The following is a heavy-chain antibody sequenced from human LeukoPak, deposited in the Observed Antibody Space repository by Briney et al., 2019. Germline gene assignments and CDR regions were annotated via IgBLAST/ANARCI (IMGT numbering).Heavy chain of an antibody. J-gene: IGHJ6*03. Sequence: PGGSLRLSCAASGFTFSSYSMNWVRQAPGKGLEWVSYISSSSSTIYYADSVKGRFTISRDNAKNSLYLQMNSLRAEDTALYYCARRGCSGGSCYGGIYYYYMDVWGKGTTVTVSS. CDR3: ARRGCSGGSCYGGIYYYYMDV. V-gene: IGHV3-48*01. CDR2: ISSSSSTI. CDR1: GFTFSSYS. D-gene: IGHD2-15*01.